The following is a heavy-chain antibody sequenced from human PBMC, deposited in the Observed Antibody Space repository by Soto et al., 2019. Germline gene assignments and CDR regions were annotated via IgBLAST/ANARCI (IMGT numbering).Heavy chain of an antibody. CDR1: GFTVSSNY. Sequence: EVQLVESGGGLIQPGGSLRLSCAASGFTVSSNYMSWVRQAPGKGLEWVSVIYSGGSTYYADSVKGRFTISRDNSKNQLYLQMKGVRGEDRGVYCGGRGGGSLWFGENWGQGTLVTVSS. D-gene: IGHD3-10*01. CDR2: IYSGGST. CDR3: GRGGGSLWFGEN. J-gene: IGHJ4*02. V-gene: IGHV3-53*01.